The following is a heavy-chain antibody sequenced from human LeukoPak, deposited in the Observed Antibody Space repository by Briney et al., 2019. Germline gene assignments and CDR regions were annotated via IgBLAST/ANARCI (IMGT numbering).Heavy chain of an antibody. CDR3: ARTSRDGYNLGFYFDY. V-gene: IGHV4-30-2*01. J-gene: IGHJ4*02. CDR2: ISHGGNT. Sequence: SETLSLTCTVSGGSISSGGYSWSWIRQPPGKGLEWIGYISHGGNTNYNPSLKSRVTISVDRSKNQFSLNLSSVTAADTAIYYCARTSRDGYNLGFYFDYWGQGTLVTVSS. CDR1: GGSISSGGYS. D-gene: IGHD5-24*01.